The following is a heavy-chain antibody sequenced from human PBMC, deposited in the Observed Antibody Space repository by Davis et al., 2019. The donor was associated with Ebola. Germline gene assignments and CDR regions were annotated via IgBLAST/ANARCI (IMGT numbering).Heavy chain of an antibody. J-gene: IGHJ3*02. CDR1: GYTFTSYY. CDR3: ARGGPTYYDFWSGYDAFDI. V-gene: IGHV1-46*01. CDR2: INPSGGSR. Sequence: ASVKVSCKASGYTFTSYYMHWVRQAPGQGLEWMGIINPSGGSRRYAQKFQGRVTMSRDTSTTTVYMELSSLRSEDTAVYYCARGGPTYYDFWSGYDAFDIWGQGTMVTVSS. D-gene: IGHD3-3*01.